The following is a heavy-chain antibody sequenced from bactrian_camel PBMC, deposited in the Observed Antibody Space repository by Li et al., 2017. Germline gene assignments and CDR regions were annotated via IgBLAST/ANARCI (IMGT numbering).Heavy chain of an antibody. J-gene: IGHJ4*01. Sequence: VQLVESGGGSVQAGESLRLSCEASGFTFSAEFMSWARQAPGNRLEWVATITSGEGLRQYYEDSVKGLFTISRDNAKNTLYLQLDSLKVEDTAMYVCVKGGVSIAEERGQGTQVTVS. V-gene: IGHV3S40*01. CDR3: VKGGVSIAEE. CDR2: ITSGEGLRQ. CDR1: GFTFSAEF. D-gene: IGHD3*01.